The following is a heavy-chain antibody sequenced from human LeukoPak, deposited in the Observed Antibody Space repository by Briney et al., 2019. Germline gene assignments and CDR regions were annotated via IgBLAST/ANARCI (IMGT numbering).Heavy chain of an antibody. Sequence: PGGSRSLFCAASGFTFSSYGMHWVRQAPGKGLEWVAFIVYDGSDKYYADSVKGRFTISRDNSKNTLYLQMNSLRAEDTAVYYCAVPYYYDSSGYHDAFDIWGQGTMVTVSS. CDR2: IVYDGSDK. CDR3: AVPYYYDSSGYHDAFDI. V-gene: IGHV3-30*02. D-gene: IGHD3-22*01. CDR1: GFTFSSYG. J-gene: IGHJ3*02.